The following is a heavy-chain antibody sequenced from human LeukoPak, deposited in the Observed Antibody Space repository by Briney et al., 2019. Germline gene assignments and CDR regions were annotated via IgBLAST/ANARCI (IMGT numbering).Heavy chain of an antibody. V-gene: IGHV3-7*01. Sequence: PGGSLRLSCAASEFTFSTYWMSWVRQAPGKGLEWVADIKQDGSEKYYVDSVKGRFTISRQNAKNSLFLQMNSLRAEDTAVYYCARHRSGGSQDDAFDIWSQGTMVTVSS. CDR2: IKQDGSEK. D-gene: IGHD2-15*01. CDR3: ARHRSGGSQDDAFDI. J-gene: IGHJ3*02. CDR1: EFTFSTYW.